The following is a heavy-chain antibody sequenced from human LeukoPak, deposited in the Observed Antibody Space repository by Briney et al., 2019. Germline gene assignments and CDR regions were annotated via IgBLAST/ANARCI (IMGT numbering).Heavy chain of an antibody. CDR3: ARDATYYYDSSGYDY. Sequence: SVKVSCKASGGIFSSYAISWVRQAPGQGLEWMGGIIPIFGTANYAQKFQGRVTITADESTSTAYMELSSLRSEDTAVYYCARDATYYYDSSGYDYWGQGTLVTVSS. V-gene: IGHV1-69*13. CDR1: GGIFSSYA. CDR2: IIPIFGTA. J-gene: IGHJ4*02. D-gene: IGHD3-22*01.